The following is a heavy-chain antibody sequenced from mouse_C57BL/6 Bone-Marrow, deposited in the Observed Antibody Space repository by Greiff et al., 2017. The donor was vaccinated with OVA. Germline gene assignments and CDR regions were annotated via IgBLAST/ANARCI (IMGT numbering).Heavy chain of an antibody. D-gene: IGHD1-1*01. J-gene: IGHJ1*03. CDR3: AREVDYCDGSSFPLDFDV. CDR1: GYTFTGYW. Sequence: QVQLQQSGAELMKPGASVKLSCKATGYTFTGYWIEWVKQRPGHGLEWIGEILPGSGSTNYNEKFKGKATFTADTSSNTAYMQLSSLTTEDSAIYYCAREVDYCDGSSFPLDFDVWGTGTTVTVSS. V-gene: IGHV1-9*01. CDR2: ILPGSGST.